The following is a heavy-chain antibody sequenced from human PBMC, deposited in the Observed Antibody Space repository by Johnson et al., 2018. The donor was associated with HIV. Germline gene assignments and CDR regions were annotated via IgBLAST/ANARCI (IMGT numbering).Heavy chain of an antibody. V-gene: IGHV3-23*04. CDR1: GFTFSSYA. J-gene: IGHJ3*02. D-gene: IGHD1-26*01. CDR2: VSAGGDNT. Sequence: VQLVESGGGVVQPGRSPRLSCAASGFTFSSYAMDWVRQTPGKGLAWVSAVSAGGDNTYYADSVKGRFTISRDNSKNTLYLQMNSLRAEDTALYYCARDPTIAWDLKGDAFDIWGQGTMVTVSS. CDR3: ARDPTIAWDLKGDAFDI.